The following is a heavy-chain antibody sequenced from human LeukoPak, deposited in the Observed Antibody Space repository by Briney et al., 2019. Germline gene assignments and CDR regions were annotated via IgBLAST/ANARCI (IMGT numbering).Heavy chain of an antibody. Sequence: QPGGSLRLSCAASGFSFSTYGMHWVRQAPGKGLEWVAVIWYDGSHKYYADAVKGRFTISRDNAKNSLYLQMNSLRAEDTAVYYCAREGYYYDSSGYYYWNGMDVWGQGTTLTVSS. J-gene: IGHJ6*02. V-gene: IGHV3-33*01. CDR3: AREGYYYDSSGYYYWNGMDV. CDR1: GFSFSTYG. D-gene: IGHD3-22*01. CDR2: IWYDGSHK.